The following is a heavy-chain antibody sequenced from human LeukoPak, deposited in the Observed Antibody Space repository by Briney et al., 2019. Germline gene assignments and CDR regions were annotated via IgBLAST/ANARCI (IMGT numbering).Heavy chain of an antibody. CDR2: ISYDGSNK. CDR1: GFTFSSYG. D-gene: IGHD5-12*01. CDR3: AKGGPRVATIGAFDY. J-gene: IGHJ4*02. V-gene: IGHV3-30*18. Sequence: GGSLRLSCAASGFTFSSYGMHWVRQAPGKGLEWVAVISYDGSNKYYADSVKGRFTISRDNSKNTLYLETNSLRAEDTAVYSCAKGGPRVATIGAFDYWGQGTLVTVSS.